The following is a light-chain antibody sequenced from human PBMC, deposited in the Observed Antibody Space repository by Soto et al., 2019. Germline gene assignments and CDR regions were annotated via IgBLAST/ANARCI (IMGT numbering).Light chain of an antibody. J-gene: IGLJ2*01. Sequence: QSALTQPPSASGSPGQSVTISCTGTSSDVGAYDYVSWYQQQPGTAHKLMIYEDRQRPSGVHDRFSGSKSGNTSSLTISGRSDEDEGDYYCSSVAGINNLLFGGGTKLTVL. CDR3: SSVAGINNLL. V-gene: IGLV2-8*01. CDR1: SSDVGAYDY. CDR2: EDR.